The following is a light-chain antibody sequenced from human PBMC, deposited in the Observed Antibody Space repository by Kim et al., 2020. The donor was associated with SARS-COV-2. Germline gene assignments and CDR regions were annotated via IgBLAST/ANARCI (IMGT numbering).Light chain of an antibody. Sequence: QSVLTQPASMSGSPGQSITISCTGTSSDLGGYDYVSWYQKHPGKAPKLMIYDVSKRPSGVSNRFSGSKSGNTASLTISGLQAEDEADYYCSSYASSDTWVFGGGTQLTVL. CDR3: SSYASSDTWV. J-gene: IGLJ3*02. V-gene: IGLV2-14*01. CDR1: SSDLGGYDY. CDR2: DVS.